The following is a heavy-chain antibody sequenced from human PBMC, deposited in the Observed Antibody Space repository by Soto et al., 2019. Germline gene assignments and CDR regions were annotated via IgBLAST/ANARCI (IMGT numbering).Heavy chain of an antibody. V-gene: IGHV3-30-3*01. D-gene: IGHD2-15*01. CDR1: GFTFSSYA. CDR3: ARVASLTPH. J-gene: IGHJ4*02. Sequence: QVQLVESGGGVVQPGRSLRLSCAASGFTFSSYAMHWVRQAAGKGLEWVAVISYDGSNKYCADSVKGRFTISRDNSKNTLYVQMNSLRAEDTAVYFCARVASLTPHWGQGTLVTVSS. CDR2: ISYDGSNK.